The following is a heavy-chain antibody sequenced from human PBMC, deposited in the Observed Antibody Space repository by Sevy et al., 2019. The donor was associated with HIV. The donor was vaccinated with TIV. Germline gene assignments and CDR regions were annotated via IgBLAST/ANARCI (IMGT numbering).Heavy chain of an antibody. CDR3: AREGIAVAGGGGYFDY. J-gene: IGHJ4*02. Sequence: GGSLRLSCAAAGFSFRSHGMHWVRQAPGKGLEWVAGISSDGSSQDYGDSVKGRFTISRDNSKDTVYLQMNSLRAEDTAVYYCAREGIAVAGGGGYFDYWGQGTLVTVSS. CDR2: ISSDGSSQ. CDR1: GFSFRSHG. D-gene: IGHD6-19*01. V-gene: IGHV3-30*03.